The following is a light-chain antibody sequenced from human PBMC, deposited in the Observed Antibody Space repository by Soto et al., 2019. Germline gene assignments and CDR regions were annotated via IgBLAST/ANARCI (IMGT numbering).Light chain of an antibody. CDR2: LEGSGSY. J-gene: IGLJ1*01. CDR1: SGHSSYI. CDR3: ETWDSKRV. V-gene: IGLV4-60*02. Sequence: QLVLTQSSSASASLGSSVKLTCTLSSGHSSYIIAWHQQQPGKAPRYLMKLEGSGSYNKGSGVPDRFSGSSSGADRYLTISNLQFEDEADYYCETWDSKRVFGTGTKVTVL.